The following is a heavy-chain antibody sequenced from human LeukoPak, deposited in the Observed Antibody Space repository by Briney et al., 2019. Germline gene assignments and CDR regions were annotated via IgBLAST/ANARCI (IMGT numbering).Heavy chain of an antibody. D-gene: IGHD6-19*01. J-gene: IGHJ3*02. CDR1: GFAFSSYW. Sequence: GGSLRLSCAASGFAFSSYWMSWVRQAPGKGLEWVANIKQDGSEKYYVDSVKGRFTISRDNAKNSLYLQMNSLRAEDTAVYYCARDFTAGGWGNAFDIWGQGTMVTVSS. CDR2: IKQDGSEK. CDR3: ARDFTAGGWGNAFDI. V-gene: IGHV3-7*01.